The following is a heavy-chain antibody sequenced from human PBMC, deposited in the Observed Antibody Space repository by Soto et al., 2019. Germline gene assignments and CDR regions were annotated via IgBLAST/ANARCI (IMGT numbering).Heavy chain of an antibody. CDR1: GYSFTSYW. Sequence: PGESLKISCQGSGYSFTSYWISWVRQMPGKGLEWMGRIDPSDSYTNYSPSFQGHVTISADKSISTAYLQWSSLKASDTAMYYCARQRGAHDAFDIWGQGTMVTVSS. D-gene: IGHD6-25*01. V-gene: IGHV5-10-1*01. J-gene: IGHJ3*02. CDR3: ARQRGAHDAFDI. CDR2: IDPSDSYT.